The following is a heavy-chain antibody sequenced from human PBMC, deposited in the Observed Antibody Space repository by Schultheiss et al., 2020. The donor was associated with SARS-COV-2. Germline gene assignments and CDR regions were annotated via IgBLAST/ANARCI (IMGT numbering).Heavy chain of an antibody. J-gene: IGHJ4*02. D-gene: IGHD6-13*01. CDR3: ARERDIGGSSSWYDY. Sequence: SETLSLTCAVSGYSISSGYYWGWIRQPPGKGLEWIGSIYHSGSTYYNPSLKSRVTISVDTSKNQFSLKLSSVTAADTAVYYCARERDIGGSSSWYDYWGQGTLVTVSS. CDR2: IYHSGST. CDR1: GYSISSGYY. V-gene: IGHV4-38-2*02.